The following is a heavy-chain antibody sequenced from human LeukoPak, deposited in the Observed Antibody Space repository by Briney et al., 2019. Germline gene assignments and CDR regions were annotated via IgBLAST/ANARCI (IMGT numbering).Heavy chain of an antibody. Sequence: GGSLRLSCAASEFTFSNHWMHWVRHAPGKGLVWVSHINGDGRTTTYADSVKGRFTISRDNSKNTLYLQMNSLRAEDTAVYYCTTGESMVGSTIHIRWADWGQGTLVTVSS. J-gene: IGHJ4*02. CDR2: INGDGRTT. CDR3: TTGESMVGSTIHIRWAD. D-gene: IGHD1-26*01. V-gene: IGHV3-74*01. CDR1: EFTFSNHW.